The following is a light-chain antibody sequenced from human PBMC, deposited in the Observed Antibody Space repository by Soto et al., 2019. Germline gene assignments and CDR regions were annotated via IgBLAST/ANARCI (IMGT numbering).Light chain of an antibody. CDR2: GAS. Sequence: EIVMTQSPATLSVSPGERATLSCRASQSVSSTLAWYQHKPGQAPRLLIYGASIRATGIPARFSGSGSGTEFTLTISSLQSEDFAVYYCQQYNKWPLTFGQGTKVDIK. V-gene: IGKV3-15*01. CDR3: QQYNKWPLT. CDR1: QSVSST. J-gene: IGKJ1*01.